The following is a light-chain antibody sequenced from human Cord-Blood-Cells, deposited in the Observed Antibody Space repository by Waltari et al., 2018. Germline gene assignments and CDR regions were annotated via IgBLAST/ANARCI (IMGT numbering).Light chain of an antibody. Sequence: EIVLTQSPATLSLSPGERATISCRASQSVSSYLAWYQQKPGQAPRLRIDDASNRATGIPARFSGSGSGTDFTLTISSLEPEDFAVYYCQQRSNWPITFGQGTRLEIK. CDR1: QSVSSY. CDR2: DAS. J-gene: IGKJ5*01. CDR3: QQRSNWPIT. V-gene: IGKV3-11*01.